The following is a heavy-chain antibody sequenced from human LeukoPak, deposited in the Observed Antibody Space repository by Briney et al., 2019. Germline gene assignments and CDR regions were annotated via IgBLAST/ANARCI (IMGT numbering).Heavy chain of an antibody. V-gene: IGHV1-69*13. CDR1: GYTFNNHY. CDR2: IIPIFGTA. J-gene: IGHJ5*02. D-gene: IGHD2-2*01. Sequence: ASVKVSCKASGYTFNNHYMYWVRQAPGQGLEWMGGIIPIFGTANYAQKFQGRVTITADESTSTAYMELSSLRSEDTAVYYCASALCSSTSCYVTWFDPWGQGTLVTVSS. CDR3: ASALCSSTSCYVTWFDP.